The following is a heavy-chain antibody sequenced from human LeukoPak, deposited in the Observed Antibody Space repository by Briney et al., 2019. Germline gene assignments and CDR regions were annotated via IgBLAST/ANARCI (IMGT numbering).Heavy chain of an antibody. CDR2: ISNSVST. J-gene: IGHJ4*02. CDR3: VATERWLRWDY. V-gene: IGHV4-4*08. Sequence: SETLSPTCTVAAASTSSHYWSWIRQPPGKGIEWIAFISNSVSTNSHPSLKSRVTSSLDTSRKQLSLRLTSCIAVDTAVYYCVATERWLRWDYWGQGTLVTVSS. CDR1: AASTSSHY. D-gene: IGHD5-24*01.